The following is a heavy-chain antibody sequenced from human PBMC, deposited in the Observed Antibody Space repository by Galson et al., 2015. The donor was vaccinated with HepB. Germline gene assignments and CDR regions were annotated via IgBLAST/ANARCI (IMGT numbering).Heavy chain of an antibody. CDR1: GGTFSSYA. Sequence: SVKVSCKASGGTFSSYAISWVRQAPGQGLEWMGGIIPIFGTANYAQKFQGRVTITADESTSTAYMELSSLRSEDTAVYYCARDSRQSIAAAGTNWFDPWGQGTLVTVSS. CDR2: IIPIFGTA. V-gene: IGHV1-69*13. CDR3: ARDSRQSIAAAGTNWFDP. J-gene: IGHJ5*02. D-gene: IGHD6-13*01.